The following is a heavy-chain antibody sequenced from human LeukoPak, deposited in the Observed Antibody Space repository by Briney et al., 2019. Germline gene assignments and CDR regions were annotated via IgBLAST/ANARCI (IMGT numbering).Heavy chain of an antibody. CDR2: INWDGGST. Sequence: GGSLRLSCAASGFTFDDYGMSWVRQVPGKGLEWVSGINWDGGSTGYADSVKGRFTISRDNAKNSLYLQMNSLRAEDTAVYYCAREPFWSGYYSNLHFDYWGQGTLVTVSS. V-gene: IGHV3-20*04. CDR3: AREPFWSGYYSNLHFDY. D-gene: IGHD3-3*01. J-gene: IGHJ4*02. CDR1: GFTFDDYG.